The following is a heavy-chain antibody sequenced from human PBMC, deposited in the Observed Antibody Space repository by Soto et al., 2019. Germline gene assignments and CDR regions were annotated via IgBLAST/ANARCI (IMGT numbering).Heavy chain of an antibody. CDR3: TRGLTGSPVPGEY. CDR1: GGSSGSYY. J-gene: IGHJ4*02. Sequence: LVTLCHTCSVAGGSSGSYYWSWIRTPPGKGLEWIGSIYSTGSTNYNPSLKSRVTISVDMSKNQFSLKLSSVTAADTAVYYCTRGLTGSPVPGEYWGQGSLVTVSS. D-gene: IGHD3-16*01. V-gene: IGHV4-59*01. CDR2: IYSTGST.